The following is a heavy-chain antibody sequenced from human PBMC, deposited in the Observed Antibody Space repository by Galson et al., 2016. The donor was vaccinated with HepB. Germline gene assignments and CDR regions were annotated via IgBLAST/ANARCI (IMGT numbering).Heavy chain of an antibody. CDR2: ISGNGGST. Sequence: SLRLSCAASEFTFSSYVMSWVRQAPGKGLEWVSTISGNGGSTYYADSVQGRFTISRDNSKNTLYQQMNSLRAEDTAVYYCAKEGTIFGAVPYGMDVWGQGTTVTVSS. V-gene: IGHV3-23*01. CDR3: AKEGTIFGAVPYGMDV. D-gene: IGHD3-3*01. J-gene: IGHJ6*02. CDR1: EFTFSSYV.